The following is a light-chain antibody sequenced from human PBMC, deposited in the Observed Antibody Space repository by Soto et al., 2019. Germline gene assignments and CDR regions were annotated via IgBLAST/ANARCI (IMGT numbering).Light chain of an antibody. CDR1: QGISSY. CDR3: QQRSNWPLT. Sequence: IQLTQSPSSLSASVGDRFTITCRASQGISSYLAWYQQKPGKAPKILIYAASTLQSGVPSRFSGSGSGTDLNLTISRLEPEDFAVYYCQQRSNWPLTCGQGTRLEIK. J-gene: IGKJ5*01. CDR2: AAS. V-gene: IGKV1-9*01.